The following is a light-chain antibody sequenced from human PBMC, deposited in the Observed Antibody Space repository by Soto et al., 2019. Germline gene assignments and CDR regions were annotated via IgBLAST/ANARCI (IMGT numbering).Light chain of an antibody. CDR2: AAS. CDR1: QSISSY. CDR3: QQSYSTPVT. V-gene: IGKV1-39*01. J-gene: IGKJ4*01. Sequence: DIQMTQSPSSLSSSVGDIVTITCRASQSISSYLNWYQQKPGKAPKLLIYAASSLQSGVPSRFSGSGSGTDFTLTISSLQPEDFATYYCQQSYSTPVTFGGGTKVDIK.